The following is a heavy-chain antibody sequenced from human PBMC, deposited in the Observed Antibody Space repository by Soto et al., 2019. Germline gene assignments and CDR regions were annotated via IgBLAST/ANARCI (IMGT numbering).Heavy chain of an antibody. J-gene: IGHJ6*02. CDR2: ISGSGGST. Sequence: PGGSLRLSCAASGFTYSSYAMSWVSQAPGKGLEWVSAISGSGGSTYYADSVKGRFTISRDNSKNTLYLQMNSLRAEDTAVYYCAKQYDFVYYYGMDVWGQGTTVTVSS. CDR1: GFTYSSYA. V-gene: IGHV3-23*01. CDR3: AKQYDFVYYYGMDV. D-gene: IGHD3-3*01.